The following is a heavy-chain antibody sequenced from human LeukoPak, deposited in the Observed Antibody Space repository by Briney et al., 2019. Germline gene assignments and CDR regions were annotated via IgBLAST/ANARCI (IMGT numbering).Heavy chain of an antibody. V-gene: IGHV3-23*01. CDR3: AKDQIYGDGGASDV. CDR1: RFSFSSYA. J-gene: IGHJ3*01. D-gene: IGHD4-17*01. Sequence: GGSLRLSCAASRFSFSSYAMSWVRQAPGRGLEWVSGMSATAGSRYYGDLVKGRFAISRDNSKNILYLQMNSLTAEDTAVYYCAKDQIYGDGGASDVWGQGTMVIVSS. CDR2: MSATAGSR.